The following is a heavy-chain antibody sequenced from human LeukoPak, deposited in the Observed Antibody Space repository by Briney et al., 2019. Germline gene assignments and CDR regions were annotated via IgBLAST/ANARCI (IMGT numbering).Heavy chain of an antibody. CDR3: ARALASGSYRDPQYYYYYMDV. Sequence: GGSLRLSCAASGFTFNLNRIHWVRQVPGKGLEWISSISSSSSYIYYADSVKGRFTISRDNAKNSLYLQMNSLRAEDTAVYYCARALASGSYRDPQYYYYYMDVWGKGTTVTISS. CDR1: GFTFNLNR. CDR2: ISSSSSYI. V-gene: IGHV3-21*01. J-gene: IGHJ6*03. D-gene: IGHD3-10*01.